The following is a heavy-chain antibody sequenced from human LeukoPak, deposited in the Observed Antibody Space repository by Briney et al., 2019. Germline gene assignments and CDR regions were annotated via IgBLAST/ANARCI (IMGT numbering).Heavy chain of an antibody. D-gene: IGHD6-13*01. V-gene: IGHV1-18*01. Sequence: ASVKVSYKASGYTFSSYDISWVRQAPGQGLEWMGWISAYNGNTNYAQKLQGRVTMTTDTSTSTAYLELRSLRSDDTAVYYCARASGYSSSWYSSWGQGTLVTVSS. CDR3: ARASGYSSSWYSS. CDR2: ISAYNGNT. J-gene: IGHJ5*02. CDR1: GYTFSSYD.